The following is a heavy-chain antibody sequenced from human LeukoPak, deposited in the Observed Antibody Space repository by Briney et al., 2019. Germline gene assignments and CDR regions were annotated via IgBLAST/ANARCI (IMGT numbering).Heavy chain of an antibody. V-gene: IGHV4-59*01. CDR1: GFTFSIYN. CDR3: AREWGDGYNYFDY. D-gene: IGHD5-24*01. J-gene: IGHJ4*02. CDR2: IYHSGST. Sequence: GSLRLSCAASGFTFSIYNMNWVRQAPGKGLEWIGNIYHSGSTNYNPTLASRVTISVDTSKNHFSLKLTSVTAADTAVYYCAREWGDGYNYFDYWGQGTLVAVSS.